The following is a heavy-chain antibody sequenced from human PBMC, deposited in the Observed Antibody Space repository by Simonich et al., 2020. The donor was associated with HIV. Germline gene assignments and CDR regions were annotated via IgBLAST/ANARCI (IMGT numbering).Heavy chain of an antibody. V-gene: IGHV4-59*12. CDR3: ARRGHYYDSFDL. D-gene: IGHD3-22*01. CDR1: GGSISTYY. J-gene: IGHJ2*01. Sequence: QVQLQDSGPGLVKPSETLSLTCTVSGGSISTYYWGWIRQPPGKGLEWIGYIYYSGSTNYNPTLKSRVTISVDTSKNQFSLKLSSVTAADTAVYYCARRGHYYDSFDLWGRGTLVTVSS. CDR2: IYYSGST.